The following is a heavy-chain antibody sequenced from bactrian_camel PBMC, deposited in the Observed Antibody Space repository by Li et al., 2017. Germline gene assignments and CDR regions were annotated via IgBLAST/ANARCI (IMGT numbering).Heavy chain of an antibody. D-gene: IGHD1*01. CDR2: IGPDGAT. V-gene: IGHV3S53*01. J-gene: IGHJ4*01. CDR3: KPEGGRAELGCRVPHEY. CDR1: GSIFNDCA. Sequence: HVQLVESGGGSVQAGGSLKLSCTASGSIFNDCAMGWYRQGPRNERAWSERELVAHIGPDGATYYPDSTKGRFTISQDNDRNTVYLQMNNLKPEDTAMYYCKPEGGRAELGCRVPHEYWGQGTQVTVS.